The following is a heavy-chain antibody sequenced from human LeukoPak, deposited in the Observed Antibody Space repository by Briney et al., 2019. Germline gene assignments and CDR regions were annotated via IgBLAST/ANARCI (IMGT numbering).Heavy chain of an antibody. CDR1: GFSFSIYA. Sequence: PGGSLRLSCAASGFSFSIYAMTWVRQAPGKGLEWVSTISGSGGITYYADSVKGRFTISRDNSKNTLYLQMNSLRAEDTAVYYCAKVRTPLAVAGIDVSYWGQGTLVTVSS. CDR2: ISGSGGIT. J-gene: IGHJ4*02. D-gene: IGHD6-19*01. V-gene: IGHV3-23*01. CDR3: AKVRTPLAVAGIDVSY.